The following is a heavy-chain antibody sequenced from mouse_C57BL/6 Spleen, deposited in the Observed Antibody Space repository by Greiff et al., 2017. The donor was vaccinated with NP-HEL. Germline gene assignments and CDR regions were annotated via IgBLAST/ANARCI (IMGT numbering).Heavy chain of an antibody. V-gene: IGHV1-69*01. CDR3: ARRGYYYGSSYDWYFDV. CDR2: IDPSDSYP. J-gene: IGHJ1*03. Sequence: LQQPGAELVMPGASVKLSCQASGYTFTSSWLHWVKQRPGQGLEWIGEIDPSDSYPNYHQKFKGKSTLTVDKSSSTAYMQLSSLTSEDSAVYYCARRGYYYGSSYDWYFDVWGTGTTVTVSS. D-gene: IGHD1-1*01. CDR1: GYTFTSSW.